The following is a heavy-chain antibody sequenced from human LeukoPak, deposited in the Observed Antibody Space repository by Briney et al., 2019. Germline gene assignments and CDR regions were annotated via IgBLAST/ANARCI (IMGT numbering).Heavy chain of an antibody. V-gene: IGHV1-46*01. CDR1: GYTFGNYY. J-gene: IGHJ4*02. CDR3: ASSEETIYGSGSYPHY. D-gene: IGHD3-10*01. Sequence: ASVKVSCKASGYTFGNYYMHWVRQAPGQGLEWMGLISPGADYTTYAQKFQGRVTMTRDTSISTAYMELSRLRSDDTAVYYCASSEETIYGSGSYPHYWGQGTLVTVSS. CDR2: ISPGADYT.